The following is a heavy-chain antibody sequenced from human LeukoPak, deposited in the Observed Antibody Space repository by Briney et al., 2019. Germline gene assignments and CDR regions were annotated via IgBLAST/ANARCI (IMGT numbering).Heavy chain of an antibody. CDR1: GFTFSSCA. Sequence: PGGSLRLSCAASGFTFSSCAMNWVRQAPGKGLEWVSAISGSGGSTYYADSVKGRFTISRDNSKNTLYLQMNSLRAEDTAVYYCAEMVRGVLSPFGYWGQGTLVTVSS. J-gene: IGHJ4*02. CDR3: AEMVRGVLSPFGY. CDR2: ISGSGGST. V-gene: IGHV3-23*01. D-gene: IGHD3-10*01.